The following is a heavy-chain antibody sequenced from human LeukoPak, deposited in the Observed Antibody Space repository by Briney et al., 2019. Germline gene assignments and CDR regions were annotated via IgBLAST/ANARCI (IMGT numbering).Heavy chain of an antibody. D-gene: IGHD3-22*01. CDR1: GGSTSSSSYY. V-gene: IGHV4-39*01. J-gene: IGHJ4*02. CDR2: IYYSGST. CDR3: ARQGSGYYWGKYYFDY. Sequence: SETLSLTCTVSGGSTSSSSYYWGWIRQPPGKGLEWIGSIYYSGSTYYNPSLKSRVTISVDTSKNQFSLKLSSVTAADTAVYYCARQGSGYYWGKYYFDYWGQGTLVTVSS.